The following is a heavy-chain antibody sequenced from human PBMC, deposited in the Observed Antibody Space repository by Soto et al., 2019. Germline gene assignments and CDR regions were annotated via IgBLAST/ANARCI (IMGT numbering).Heavy chain of an antibody. D-gene: IGHD3-22*01. CDR2: IYYSGST. V-gene: IGHV4-31*03. CDR1: GGSIRSGGYY. J-gene: IGHJ1*01. Sequence: PSETMSLSCTVSGGSIRSGGYYWSCIRKHPGKGLEWIGYIYYSGSTYYNPSLKSRVTISVDTSKNQFSLKLSSVTAADTAVYYCARESSGYYSEAIQHWGQGTLVTVSS. CDR3: ARESSGYYSEAIQH.